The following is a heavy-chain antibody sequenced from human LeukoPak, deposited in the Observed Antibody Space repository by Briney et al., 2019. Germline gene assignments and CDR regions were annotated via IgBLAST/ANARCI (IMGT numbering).Heavy chain of an antibody. V-gene: IGHV4-4*02. J-gene: IGHJ6*04. CDR3: AREIYGSGTYYYYNYGMDV. D-gene: IGHD3-10*01. Sequence: SGTLSLTCTVSGGSIITNTWWAWVRQPPGKGLEWIGEIYHGGSTNYRPSLKSRVTISVDKSKNQVSLSLTSVTAADTAVYFCAREIYGSGTYYYYNYGMDVWGKGTTVTVSA. CDR1: GGSIITNTW. CDR2: IYHGGST.